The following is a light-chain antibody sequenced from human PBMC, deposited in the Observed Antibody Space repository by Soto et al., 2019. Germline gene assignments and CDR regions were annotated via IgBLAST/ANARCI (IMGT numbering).Light chain of an antibody. V-gene: IGKV1-39*01. Sequence: DIQMTQSPISLSASVGDRVTITCRASQSISVYLNWYQQKPGKAPKVLIYAASSLRSGVPSRFSGSGSGTDFTLTISSLQPEDFATYYCQQSYSTPWTFGQGTRVEIK. J-gene: IGKJ1*01. CDR1: QSISVY. CDR3: QQSYSTPWT. CDR2: AAS.